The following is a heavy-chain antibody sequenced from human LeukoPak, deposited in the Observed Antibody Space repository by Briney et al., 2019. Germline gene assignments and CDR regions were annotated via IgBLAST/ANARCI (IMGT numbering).Heavy chain of an antibody. V-gene: IGHV4-30-2*01. CDR1: GGSISSGGYS. Sequence: SETLSLTCAVSGGSISSGGYSWSWIRQPPGKGLEWIGYIYHSGSTYYNPSLKSRVTISVDRSKNQFSLKLSSVTAADTAVYYCVRHDGRGGSTMGAFDSWGQGSLVTVSS. CDR2: IYHSGST. CDR3: VRHDGRGGSTMGAFDS. J-gene: IGHJ5*01. D-gene: IGHD3-3*01.